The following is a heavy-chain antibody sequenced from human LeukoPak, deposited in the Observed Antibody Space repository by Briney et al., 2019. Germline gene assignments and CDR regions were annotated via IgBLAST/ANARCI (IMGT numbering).Heavy chain of an antibody. CDR3: ARAARATVTRGWFDP. CDR2: IIPIFGTA. V-gene: IGHV1-69*05. CDR1: GGTFSSYA. D-gene: IGHD4-17*01. Sequence: SVKVSCKASGGTFSSYAISWVRQAPGQGLEWMGGIIPIFGTANYAQKFQGRVTITTDESTSTAYMALSSLRSEDTAVYYCARAARATVTRGWFDPWGQGTLVTVSS. J-gene: IGHJ5*02.